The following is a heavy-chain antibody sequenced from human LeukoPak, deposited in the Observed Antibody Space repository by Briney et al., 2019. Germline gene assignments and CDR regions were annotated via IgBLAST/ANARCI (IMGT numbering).Heavy chain of an antibody. CDR2: ISGSGGST. CDR3: AKAYYYDSSGYYWDY. J-gene: IGHJ4*02. CDR1: GFTFSSYA. V-gene: IGHV3-23*01. D-gene: IGHD3-22*01. Sequence: GGSLRLSCAASGFTFSSYAMSWVRQAPGKGLEWASAISGSGGSTYYADSVKGRFTISRDNSKNTLYLQMNSLRAEDTAVYYCAKAYYYDSSGYYWDYWGQGTLVTVSS.